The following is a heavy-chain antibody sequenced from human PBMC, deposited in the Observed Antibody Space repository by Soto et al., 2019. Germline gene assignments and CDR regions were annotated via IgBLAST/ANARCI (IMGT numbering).Heavy chain of an antibody. CDR1: GLPFSNHA. J-gene: IGHJ4*02. V-gene: IGHV3-23*01. Sequence: GGSLRLSCAASGLPFSNHAMSWVRQAPGKGLEWVSGISDGGDLVYYADSVKGRFSMSRDNSENMLYLQMTNLRAEDTAIYFCAKRQGTGLAAKNFDFWGQGTLVTVS. D-gene: IGHD2-15*01. CDR2: ISDGGDLV. CDR3: AKRQGTGLAAKNFDF.